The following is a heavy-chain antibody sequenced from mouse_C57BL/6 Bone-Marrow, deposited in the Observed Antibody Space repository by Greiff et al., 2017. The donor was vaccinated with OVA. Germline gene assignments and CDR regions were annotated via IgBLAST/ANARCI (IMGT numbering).Heavy chain of an antibody. V-gene: IGHV1-62-2*01. J-gene: IGHJ1*03. Sequence: VQLQQSGAELVKPGASVKLSCKASGYTFTEYTIHWVKQRSGQGLEWIGWFYPGSGSIKYNEKFKDKATLTADKSSSTVYMEISRLTSEDSAVYVCERHEEGPHYYGSPPYFDVWGTGTTVTVSA. CDR1: GYTFTEYT. CDR3: ERHEEGPHYYGSPPYFDV. D-gene: IGHD1-1*01. CDR2: FYPGSGSI.